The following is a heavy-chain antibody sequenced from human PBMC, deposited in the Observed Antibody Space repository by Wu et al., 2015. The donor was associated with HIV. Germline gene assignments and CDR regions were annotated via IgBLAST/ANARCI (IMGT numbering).Heavy chain of an antibody. CDR3: ARVSPPDV. J-gene: IGHJ6*04. CDR1: GYTFTAYY. V-gene: IGHV1-2*02. CDR2: FNPANGGT. Sequence: QVQLVQSGAEVKKPGASMKVSCKASGYTFTAYYLHWIRQAPGQGFEWMGRFNPANGGTNYAQKFQGRVSMTRDTSNNTVYVELDRLNSDDTAVYYCARVSPPDVWGKGTTVIVSS.